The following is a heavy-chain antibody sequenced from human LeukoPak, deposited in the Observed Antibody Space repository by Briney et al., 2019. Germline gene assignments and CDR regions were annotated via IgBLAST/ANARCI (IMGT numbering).Heavy chain of an antibody. CDR1: GGSISSGGYS. D-gene: IGHD3-10*01. Sequence: PSETLSLTCAVSGGSISSGGYSWSWIRQPPGKEQEWIGHIYYSGSTYYNPSLKSRVTISVDTSKIQFSLKLSSVTAADTAVYYCARGRSSMVRGYYYYYMDVWGKGTTVTISS. CDR2: IYYSGST. J-gene: IGHJ6*03. V-gene: IGHV4-30-4*07. CDR3: ARGRSSMVRGYYYYYMDV.